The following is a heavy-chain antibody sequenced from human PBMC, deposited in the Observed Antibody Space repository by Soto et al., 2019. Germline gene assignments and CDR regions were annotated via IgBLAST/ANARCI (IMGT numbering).Heavy chain of an antibody. CDR2: IIPIFETA. V-gene: IGHV1-69*01. J-gene: IGHJ4*02. Sequence: QVQLVQSGAEMKKPGSSVKVSCKVSGDSFSSYAISWVRQAPGEGLEWVGGIIPIFETANYAQNFQGRVTITAVESTTTAYLEVTRLGPQDTAVFYCAASDSSSWQHDYWGQGTLITVSS. D-gene: IGHD6-13*01. CDR1: GDSFSSYA. CDR3: AASDSSSWQHDY.